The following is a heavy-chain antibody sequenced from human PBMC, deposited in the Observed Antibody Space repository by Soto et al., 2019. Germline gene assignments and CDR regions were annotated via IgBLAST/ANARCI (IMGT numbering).Heavy chain of an antibody. J-gene: IGHJ4*02. V-gene: IGHV1-8*01. Sequence: QVQLVQSGTEVKTSGASVKVSCKASGYSFTSYDINWLRQATGQGPEWMGWVNPNTGDTGLAQRFQARVTLSSDTSINTAYVEVRSLRPDDKAIYFCARAPRPAAIAVLDHWGQGTLVAVSS. CDR1: GYSFTSYD. D-gene: IGHD6-19*01. CDR2: VNPNTGDT. CDR3: ARAPRPAAIAVLDH.